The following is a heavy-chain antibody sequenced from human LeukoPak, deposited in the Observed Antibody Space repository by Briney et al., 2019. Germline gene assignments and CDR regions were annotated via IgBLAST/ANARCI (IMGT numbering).Heavy chain of an antibody. Sequence: GGSLRLSCTASGFTFSTHPMSWVRQAPGKGLEWVSAISGNGGSTYYADSVKGRFTISRDNSKNTLYLQMNSLRAEDTAVYYCAKDLPSYYYGSGSFDYWGQGTLVTVSS. CDR2: ISGNGGST. V-gene: IGHV3-23*01. CDR3: AKDLPSYYYGSGSFDY. D-gene: IGHD3-10*01. J-gene: IGHJ4*02. CDR1: GFTFSTHP.